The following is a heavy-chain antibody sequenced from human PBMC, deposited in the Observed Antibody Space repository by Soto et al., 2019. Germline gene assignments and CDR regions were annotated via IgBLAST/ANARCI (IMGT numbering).Heavy chain of an antibody. CDR1: GFSLSTSGVG. D-gene: IGHD3-22*01. CDR3: AHPMFHYYDSSGYHGYYFDY. Sequence: QITLKESGPPLVKPTQTLTLTCTFSGFSLSTSGVGVGWIRQPPGKALEWLALIYWNDDKRYSPSLKSRLTITKDTSKNQVVLTMTNMDPVDTATYYCAHPMFHYYDSSGYHGYYFDYWGQGTLVTVSS. CDR2: IYWNDDK. J-gene: IGHJ4*02. V-gene: IGHV2-5*01.